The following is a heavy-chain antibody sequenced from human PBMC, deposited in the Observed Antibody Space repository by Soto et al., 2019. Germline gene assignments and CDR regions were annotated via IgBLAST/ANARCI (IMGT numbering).Heavy chain of an antibody. D-gene: IGHD5-12*01. CDR2: IITLFGTA. CDR1: GGTFSTYD. V-gene: IGHV1-69*01. Sequence: QVQLVQSGAEVKKPGSSVKVSCKASGGTFSTYDICWVRQAPGQGLEWMGGIITLFGTANYAQKFQGRATIIADESTRTAYMERRRLRSEDTAVYYCAINEGTDGYKFAYWGQGTLVTVSS. CDR3: AINEGTDGYKFAY. J-gene: IGHJ4*02.